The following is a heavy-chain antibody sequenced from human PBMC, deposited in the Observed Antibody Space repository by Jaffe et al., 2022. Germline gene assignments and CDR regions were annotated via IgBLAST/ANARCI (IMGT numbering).Heavy chain of an antibody. CDR2: IYHSGST. D-gene: IGHD5-12*01. CDR1: GYSISSGYY. Sequence: QVQLQESGPGLVKPSETLSLTCAVSGYSISSGYYWGWIRQPPGKGLEWIGSIYHSGSTYYNPSLKSRVTISVDTSKNQFSLKLSSVTAADTAVYYCAEGSGYDSLFDYWGQGTLVTVSS. V-gene: IGHV4-38-2*01. J-gene: IGHJ4*02. CDR3: AEGSGYDSLFDY.